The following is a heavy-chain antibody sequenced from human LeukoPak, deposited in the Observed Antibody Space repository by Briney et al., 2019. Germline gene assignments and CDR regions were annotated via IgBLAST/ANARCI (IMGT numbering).Heavy chain of an antibody. CDR1: GFTFRMSG. V-gene: IGHV3-30*04. J-gene: IGHJ4*02. D-gene: IGHD2-15*01. CDR3: TRHPAEGDY. Sequence: GTSLRLSCATSGFTFRMSGVHWVRQAPGKGLEWVALMSSDGIKSYYADSVKGRFTVSRDTSKDIVYLQMNSLSADDTAMYYCTRHPAEGDYWGQGTLVTVSS. CDR2: MSSDGIKS.